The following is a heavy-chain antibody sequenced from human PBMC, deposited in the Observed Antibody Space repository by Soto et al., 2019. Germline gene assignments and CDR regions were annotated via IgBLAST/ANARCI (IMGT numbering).Heavy chain of an antibody. CDR3: AKEESYCGGDCPGEYFDP. CDR1: GFTFSSYA. Sequence: GGSLRLSCAASGFTFSSYAMSWVRQAPGKGLEWVSAISGSGGSTYYADSVKGRFTISRDNSKNTLYLQMNSLRAEDTAVYYCAKEESYCGGDCPGEYFDPWGQGTLVTVSS. CDR2: ISGSGGST. D-gene: IGHD2-21*01. V-gene: IGHV3-23*01. J-gene: IGHJ5*02.